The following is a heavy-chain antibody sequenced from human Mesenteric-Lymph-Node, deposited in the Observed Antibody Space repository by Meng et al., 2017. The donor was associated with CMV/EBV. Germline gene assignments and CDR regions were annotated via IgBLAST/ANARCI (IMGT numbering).Heavy chain of an antibody. J-gene: IGHJ4*02. CDR2: IYWNDDK. D-gene: IGHD3-3*01. Sequence: SGPTLVKPTQTLTLTCTFSGFSLSTSGVGVGWIRQPPGKALEWLALIYWNDDKRYSPSLKTRLTISKDTSKNQVVLTMTNMDPVDTATYYCARSTIFGVVSAFDYWGQGTLVTVSS. V-gene: IGHV2-5*01. CDR3: ARSTIFGVVSAFDY. CDR1: GFSLSTSGVG.